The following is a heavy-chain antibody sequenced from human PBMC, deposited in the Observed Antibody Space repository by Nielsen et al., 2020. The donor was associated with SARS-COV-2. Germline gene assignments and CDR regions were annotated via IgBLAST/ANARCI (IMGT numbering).Heavy chain of an antibody. V-gene: IGHV3-7*03. J-gene: IGHJ4*02. CDR3: AKDPSGSLYFDY. Sequence: GESLKISCDASGFTFSSFWMTWVRQAPGKGLEWVANVNQDGGEKYFVDSVKGRFTISRDNSKNTLYLQMNSLRAEDTAVYYCAKDPSGSLYFDYWGQGTLVTVSS. CDR2: VNQDGGEK. D-gene: IGHD1-26*01. CDR1: GFTFSSFW.